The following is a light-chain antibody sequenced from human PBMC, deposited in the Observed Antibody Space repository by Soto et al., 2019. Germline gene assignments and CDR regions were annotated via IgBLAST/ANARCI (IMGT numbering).Light chain of an antibody. J-gene: IGKJ1*01. CDR1: QSFTTSQ. Sequence: EIVLTQSPGTMSLSPGERATLFCRASQSFTTSQLAWYQQRPGQAPRVLIFGASRRATGIPDRFSGSGSGTDFTLTISRLEPEDSAFYSCQQYASSPRTFGQGTTVEIK. CDR2: GAS. CDR3: QQYASSPRT. V-gene: IGKV3-20*01.